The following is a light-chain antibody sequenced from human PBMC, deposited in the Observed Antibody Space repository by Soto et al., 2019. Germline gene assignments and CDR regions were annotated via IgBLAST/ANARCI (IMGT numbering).Light chain of an antibody. CDR1: QDITNY. CDR3: QHYNSLPFT. J-gene: IGKJ2*01. Sequence: DLPMTQSPSTLSASVGDRVTITCQASQDITNYLNWYQQKPGRAPKLLIYDASNLKTGVPSRFSGGGSGTDFTFTISRLQPDDIATYFCQHYNSLPFTFGQGTKLEMK. V-gene: IGKV1-33*01. CDR2: DAS.